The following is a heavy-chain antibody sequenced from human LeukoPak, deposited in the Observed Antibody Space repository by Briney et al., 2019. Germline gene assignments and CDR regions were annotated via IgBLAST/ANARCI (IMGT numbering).Heavy chain of an antibody. CDR1: GYTFTSYA. CDR2: INAGSGNT. J-gene: IGHJ4*02. CDR3: ARDGRGYYDSSGLDY. Sequence: ASVKVSCKASGYTFTSYAMHWVRQAPGQRLEWMGWINAGSGNTKYSQKFQGRVTMTTDTSTSTAYMELRGLRSDDTAVYYCARDGRGYYDSSGLDYWGQGTLVTVSS. D-gene: IGHD3-22*01. V-gene: IGHV1-3*01.